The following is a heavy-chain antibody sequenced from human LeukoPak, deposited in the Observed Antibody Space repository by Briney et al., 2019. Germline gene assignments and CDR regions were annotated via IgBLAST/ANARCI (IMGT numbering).Heavy chain of an antibody. D-gene: IGHD3-9*01. Sequence: SETLSLTCTVSGGSISSGSCYWSWIRQPAGKGLEWIGRIYTSGSTNYNPSLKSRVTISVDTSKNQFSLKLSSVTAADTAVYYCAREVPQLGILTGRDWGQGTLVTVSS. CDR2: IYTSGST. V-gene: IGHV4-61*02. J-gene: IGHJ4*02. CDR1: GGSISSGSCY. CDR3: AREVPQLGILTGRD.